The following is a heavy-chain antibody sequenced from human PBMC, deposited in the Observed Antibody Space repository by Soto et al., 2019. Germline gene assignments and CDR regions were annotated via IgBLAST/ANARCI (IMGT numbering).Heavy chain of an antibody. CDR3: ARGPFQLGYCSSTSCYRAPMDV. CDR1: GGTFSSYA. J-gene: IGHJ6*02. CDR2: IIPVFGTA. Sequence: SVKVSCKASGGTFSSYAISWVRQAPGQGLEWMGGIIPVFGTANYAQKFQGRVTITADKSTSTAYMELSSLRSEDTAVYYCARGPFQLGYCSSTSCYRAPMDVWGQGTTVTVSS. V-gene: IGHV1-69*06. D-gene: IGHD2-2*02.